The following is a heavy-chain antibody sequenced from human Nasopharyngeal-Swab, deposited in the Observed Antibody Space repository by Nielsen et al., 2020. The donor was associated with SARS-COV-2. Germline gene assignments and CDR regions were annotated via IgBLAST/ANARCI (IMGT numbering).Heavy chain of an antibody. V-gene: IGHV4-59*08. J-gene: IGHJ4*02. Sequence: SETLSLTCAVSGGSISSYYWSWIRQPPGKGLEWIGYIYYSGSTNYNPSLKSRVTISVDTSKNQFSLKLSSVTAADTAMYYCARLEGGGYSYGYRSRIWYFDYWGQGTLVTVSS. CDR1: GGSISSYY. D-gene: IGHD5-18*01. CDR3: ARLEGGGYSYGYRSRIWYFDY. CDR2: IYYSGST.